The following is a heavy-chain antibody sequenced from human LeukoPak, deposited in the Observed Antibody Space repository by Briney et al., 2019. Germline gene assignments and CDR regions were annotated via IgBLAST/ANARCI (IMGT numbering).Heavy chain of an antibody. D-gene: IGHD6-19*01. CDR3: ARYDVAVAAYAFDY. CDR2: IYYSGST. Sequence: PSETLSLTCTVSGGSISSYYWSWIRQPPGKGLEWIGYIYYSGSTNYNPSLKGRVTISVDTSKNQFSLKLSSVTAADTAVYYCARYDVAVAAYAFDYWGQGTLVTVSS. CDR1: GGSISSYY. J-gene: IGHJ4*02. V-gene: IGHV4-59*01.